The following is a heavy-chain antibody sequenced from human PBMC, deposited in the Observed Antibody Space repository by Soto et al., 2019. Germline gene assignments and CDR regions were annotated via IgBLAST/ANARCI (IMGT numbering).Heavy chain of an antibody. V-gene: IGHV3-23*01. D-gene: IGHD3-3*01. CDR3: AKDGGFWSGYYNWFDP. Sequence: GGSLRLSCAASGFTFSSYAMSWVRQAPGKGLEWVSAISGSGGSTYYADSVKGRFTISRDNSKNTLYLQMNSLRAEDTAVYYCAKDGGFWSGYYNWFDPWGQGTLVTVSS. J-gene: IGHJ5*02. CDR2: ISGSGGST. CDR1: GFTFSSYA.